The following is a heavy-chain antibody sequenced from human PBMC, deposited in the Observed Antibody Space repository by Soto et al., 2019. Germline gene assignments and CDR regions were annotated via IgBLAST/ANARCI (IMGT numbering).Heavy chain of an antibody. CDR1: GGTIRRYV. J-gene: IGHJ4*02. V-gene: IGHV4-59*08. Sequence: SETQSLTCTVSGGTIRRYVWSWIRQPPGKGLEWIGYMYYSGSTNYNPSLKSRVTISVDTSKNQFSLKLSSVTAADTAVYCCARHIYSSSWANPFDYWGQGTLVTVSS. D-gene: IGHD6-13*01. CDR2: MYYSGST. CDR3: ARHIYSSSWANPFDY.